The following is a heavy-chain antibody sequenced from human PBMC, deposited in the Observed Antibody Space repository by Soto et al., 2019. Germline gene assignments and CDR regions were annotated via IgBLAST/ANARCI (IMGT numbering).Heavy chain of an antibody. CDR1: GFIFNSYW. J-gene: IGHJ4*02. Sequence: EVQLVESGGGLVQPGGSLRLSCAASGFIFNSYWMTWVRQAPGKGLEWVANIKPDGSVKNYVDSVKGRFTISRDNAENSLYLQMNSLRAEDTAVYYCARDPVRGDDYNFDYWGQGTLVTVSS. D-gene: IGHD3-10*01. CDR2: IKPDGSVK. CDR3: ARDPVRGDDYNFDY. V-gene: IGHV3-7*01.